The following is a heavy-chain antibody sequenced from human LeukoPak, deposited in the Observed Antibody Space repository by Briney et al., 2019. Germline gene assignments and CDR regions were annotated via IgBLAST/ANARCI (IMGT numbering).Heavy chain of an antibody. CDR1: GIPVAANY. CDR2: ISGSGGST. J-gene: IGHJ6*02. D-gene: IGHD2-2*01. V-gene: IGHV3-23*01. CDR3: AKGGLVPAATNYYYYYGMDV. Sequence: PGESLRLSCAASGIPVAANYMAWVRQAPGKGLEWVSAISGSGGSTYYADSVKGRFTISRDNSKNTLYLQMNSLRAEDTAVYYCAKGGLVPAATNYYYYYGMDVWGQGTTVTVSS.